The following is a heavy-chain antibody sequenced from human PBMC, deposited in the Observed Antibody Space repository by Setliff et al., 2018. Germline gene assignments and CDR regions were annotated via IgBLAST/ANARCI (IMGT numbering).Heavy chain of an antibody. Sequence: SETLSLTCTVSGASITNINYYWSFIRQPAGKGLEWIGQIYTSWSTNYNPSLKSRVTMSVDTSKNQFSLKLTSVTAADTAVYYCARVGYYDFWSGYSAGDYFDYWGQGTLVTASS. CDR1: GASITNINYY. V-gene: IGHV4-61*09. D-gene: IGHD3-3*01. CDR2: IYTSWST. J-gene: IGHJ4*02. CDR3: ARVGYYDFWSGYSAGDYFDY.